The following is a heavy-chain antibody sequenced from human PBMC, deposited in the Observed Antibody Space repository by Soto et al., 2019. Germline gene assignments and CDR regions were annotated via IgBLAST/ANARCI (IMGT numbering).Heavy chain of an antibody. V-gene: IGHV4-39*01. CDR3: ARGYGSNFDF. Sequence: PSETLSLTCTVSGGSISSSSYYWGWIRQPPGKGLEWIGSIYYSGSTYYNPSLKSRVTISVDTSKNQFSLKLSSVTAADTAVYYCARGYGSNFDFWGQGTLVTVSS. J-gene: IGHJ4*02. CDR1: GGSISSSSYY. CDR2: IYYSGST. D-gene: IGHD5-18*01.